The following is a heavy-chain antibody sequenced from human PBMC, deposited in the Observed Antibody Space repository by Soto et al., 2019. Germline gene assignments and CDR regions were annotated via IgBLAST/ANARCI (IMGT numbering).Heavy chain of an antibody. CDR1: GFTFTTFG. CDR2: ISYDGHNK. Sequence: QVQLVESGGGVVQPGGSLRLSCTASGFTFTTFGIHWVRQAPGKGLEWVALISYDGHNKYYSDSVKGRFTISRANYQNTLTLQMNSLKAEDTAVYYCAKDLQAYGDYNFYYYGMDVWGQGTTVSVSS. CDR3: AKDLQAYGDYNFYYYGMDV. V-gene: IGHV3-30*18. J-gene: IGHJ6*02. D-gene: IGHD4-17*01.